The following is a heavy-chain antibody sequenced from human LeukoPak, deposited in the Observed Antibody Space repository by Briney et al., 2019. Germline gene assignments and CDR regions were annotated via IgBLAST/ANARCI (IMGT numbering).Heavy chain of an antibody. CDR3: AKGTQEMATIEY. J-gene: IGHJ4*02. CDR1: GFTFSSYG. D-gene: IGHD5-24*01. CDR2: ISYDGSNK. V-gene: IGHV3-30*18. Sequence: QAGGSLRLSCAASGFTFSSYGMHWVRQAPGKGLEWVAVISYDGSNKYYADSVKGRFTISRDSSKNTLYLQMNSLRAEDTAVYYCAKGTQEMATIEYWGQGTLVTVSS.